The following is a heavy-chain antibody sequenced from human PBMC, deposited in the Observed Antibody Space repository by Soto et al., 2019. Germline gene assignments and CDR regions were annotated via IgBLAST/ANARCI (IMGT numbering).Heavy chain of an antibody. CDR2: ISAYNGNT. D-gene: IGHD3-16*01. Sequence: ASVKVSCKASGYTFTNYGISWVRQAPGQGPEWMGWISAYNGNTNYAQKLQGRVTMTTDTSTSTAYMELRSLRSDDTAMYYCARDLLGTEPESAFDFWGEGTMVTVSS. V-gene: IGHV1-18*01. CDR3: ARDLLGTEPESAFDF. J-gene: IGHJ3*01. CDR1: GYTFTNYG.